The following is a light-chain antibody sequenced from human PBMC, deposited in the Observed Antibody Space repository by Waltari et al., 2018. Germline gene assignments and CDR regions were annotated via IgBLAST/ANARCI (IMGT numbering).Light chain of an antibody. J-gene: IGKJ1*01. CDR2: GAS. Sequence: EVVLTQSPGTLSLSPGERATLYCRASQSVGRYLAWYQQKPGRAPRPLIYGASSRATGIPGRFSGVGSGTDFSLTISRLEAEDFAVYYCQKYDRLPATFGQGTKVEIK. V-gene: IGKV3-20*01. CDR1: QSVGRY. CDR3: QKYDRLPAT.